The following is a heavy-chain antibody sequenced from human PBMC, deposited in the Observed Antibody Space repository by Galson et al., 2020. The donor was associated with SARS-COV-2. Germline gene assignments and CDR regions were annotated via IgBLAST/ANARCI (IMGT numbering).Heavy chain of an antibody. D-gene: IGHD1-26*01. CDR3: ATASPLYSGSYVWFDP. V-gene: IGHV1-24*01. Sequence: ASVKVSCKVSGYTLTELSMHWVRQAPGKGLEWMGGFDPEDGETIYAQKFQGRVTMTADTSTDTAYMELSSLRSEDTAVYYCATASPLYSGSYVWFDPWGQGTLVTVSS. J-gene: IGHJ5*02. CDR1: GYTLTELS. CDR2: FDPEDGET.